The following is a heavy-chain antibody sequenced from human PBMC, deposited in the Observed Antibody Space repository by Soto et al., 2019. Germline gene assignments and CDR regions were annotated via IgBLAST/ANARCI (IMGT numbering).Heavy chain of an antibody. CDR3: AIHGTIVNY. CDR2: ISSSSSYI. Sequence: EVQLVESGGGLVKPGGSLRLSCAASGFTFSSYSMNWVRQAPGKGLEWVSSISSSSSYIYYEDSVKGRFTISRDNAKNSLYLQMNSLRAEDTAGHYCAIHGTIVNYWGQGTLVTVSS. J-gene: IGHJ4*02. CDR1: GFTFSSYS. D-gene: IGHD3-22*01. V-gene: IGHV3-21*01.